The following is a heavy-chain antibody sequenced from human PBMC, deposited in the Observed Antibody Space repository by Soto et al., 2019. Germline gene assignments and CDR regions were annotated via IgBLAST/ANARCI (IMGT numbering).Heavy chain of an antibody. CDR1: GGSISSGGYS. CDR3: ARDDQLLLSYYYYGMDV. J-gene: IGHJ6*02. V-gene: IGHV4-30-2*01. D-gene: IGHD2-2*01. CDR2: IYHSGST. Sequence: SETLSLTCAVSGGSISSGGYSRSWIRQPPGKGLEWIGYIYHSGSTYYNPSLKSRVTISVDRSKNQFSLKLSSVTAADTAVYYCARDDQLLLSYYYYGMDVWGQGTTDTVS.